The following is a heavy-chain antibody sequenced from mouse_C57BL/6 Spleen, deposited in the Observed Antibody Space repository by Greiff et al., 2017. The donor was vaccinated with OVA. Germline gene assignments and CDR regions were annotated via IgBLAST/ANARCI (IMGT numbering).Heavy chain of an antibody. Sequence: EVQLQQSGPELVKPGASVKISCKASGYTFTDYYMNWVKQSHGKSLEWIGDINPNNGGTSYNQKFKGKATLTVDKSSSTAYMELRSLTSEDSAVYYCASQNWVTWFAYWGQGTLVTVSA. CDR2: INPNNGGT. J-gene: IGHJ3*01. D-gene: IGHD4-1*01. V-gene: IGHV1-26*01. CDR3: ASQNWVTWFAY. CDR1: GYTFTDYY.